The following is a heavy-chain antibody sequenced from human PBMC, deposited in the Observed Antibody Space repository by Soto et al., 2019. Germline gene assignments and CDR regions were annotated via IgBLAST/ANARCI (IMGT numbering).Heavy chain of an antibody. CDR2: INHSGST. J-gene: IGHJ4*02. D-gene: IGHD2-2*01. Sequence: SETLSLTCAVYGGSFSGYYWSWIRQPPGKGLEWIGEINHSGSTNYNPSLKSRVTISVDTSKNQFSLKLSSVTAADTAVYYCARMVVVPAAMGVDYWGQGTLVTVSS. CDR1: GGSFSGYY. V-gene: IGHV4-34*01. CDR3: ARMVVVPAAMGVDY.